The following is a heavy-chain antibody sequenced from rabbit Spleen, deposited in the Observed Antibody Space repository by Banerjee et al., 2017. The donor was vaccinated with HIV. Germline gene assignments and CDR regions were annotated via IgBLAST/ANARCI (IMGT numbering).Heavy chain of an antibody. Sequence: QSLEESGGGLVKTGASLTLTCKASGLDFSGDSYDTYMCWVRPGPGKGLEWIACIDIGSSGFTYFASWAKGRFTISKTSSTTVTLQMTSMTAADTATYFCARDTSSSFSSYGMDLWGPGTLVTVS. CDR1: GLDFSGDSY. CDR3: ARDTSSSFSSYGMDL. CDR2: IDIGSSGFT. D-gene: IGHD1-1*01. J-gene: IGHJ6*01. V-gene: IGHV1S40*01.